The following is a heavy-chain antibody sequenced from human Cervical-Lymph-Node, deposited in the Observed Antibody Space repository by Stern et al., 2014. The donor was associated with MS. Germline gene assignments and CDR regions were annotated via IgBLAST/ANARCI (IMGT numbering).Heavy chain of an antibody. D-gene: IGHD3-10*02. Sequence: QVQLVESGGGVVQPGRSLRLSCAASGFTFSSYDMHWVRQAPGKGLEWEAVISYDGSNKYYADSVKGRFTISRDNSKNTLYLQMNSLRAEDTAVYYCAKDSKMLALDYWGQGTLVTVSS. CDR2: ISYDGSNK. V-gene: IGHV3-30*18. J-gene: IGHJ4*02. CDR3: AKDSKMLALDY. CDR1: GFTFSSYD.